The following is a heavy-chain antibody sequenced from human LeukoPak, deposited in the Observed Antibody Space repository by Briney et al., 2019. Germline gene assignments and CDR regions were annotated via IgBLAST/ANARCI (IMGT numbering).Heavy chain of an antibody. Sequence: SETLSLTCGVSGEFYSGYYWSWLRQPPGKGLEWIGDINHSGTTKYNPSLKSRVTISIDTSKNQFSLKVNSVTGADTAVYYCARLPLGAFGEVLNFDYWGQGTLVTVSS. CDR1: GEFYSGYY. J-gene: IGHJ4*02. CDR2: INHSGTT. V-gene: IGHV4-34*01. CDR3: ARLPLGAFGEVLNFDY. D-gene: IGHD3-10*01.